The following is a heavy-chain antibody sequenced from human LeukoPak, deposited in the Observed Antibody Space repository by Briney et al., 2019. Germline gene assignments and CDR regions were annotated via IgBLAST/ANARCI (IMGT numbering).Heavy chain of an antibody. Sequence: PSETLSLTCTVSGGSISSYYWSWIRQPPGKGLEWIGYIYYSGSTNYNPSLKSRVTISVDTSKNQFSLKLSSVTAADTAVYYCARRGILTGYYFFDYWGQGTLVTVPS. CDR1: GGSISSYY. D-gene: IGHD3-9*01. J-gene: IGHJ4*02. CDR3: ARRGILTGYYFFDY. V-gene: IGHV4-59*08. CDR2: IYYSGST.